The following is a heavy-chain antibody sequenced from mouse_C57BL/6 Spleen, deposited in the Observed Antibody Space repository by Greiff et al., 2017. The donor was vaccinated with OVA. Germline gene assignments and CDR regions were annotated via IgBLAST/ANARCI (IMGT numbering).Heavy chain of an antibody. CDR2: IDPSDSYT. J-gene: IGHJ4*01. CDR3: ASQTLENYAMGY. Sequence: QVQLKQPGAELVMPGASVKLSCKASGYTFTSHWMHWVKQRPGQGLEWIGEIDPSDSYTNYNQKFKGKSTLTVDKSSSTAYMQLSSLTSEDSAVYYCASQTLENYAMGYWGQGTSDTVSS. D-gene: IGHD6-1*01. CDR1: GYTFTSHW. V-gene: IGHV1-69*01.